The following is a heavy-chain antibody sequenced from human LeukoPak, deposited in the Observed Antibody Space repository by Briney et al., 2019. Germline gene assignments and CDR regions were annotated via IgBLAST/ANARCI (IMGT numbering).Heavy chain of an antibody. CDR3: ARYAGGGSGSYFDY. CDR1: GGSISSYY. CDR2: IYYSGST. D-gene: IGHD3-10*01. J-gene: IGHJ4*02. Sequence: KPSETLSLTCTVSGGSISSYYWSWIRQPPGKGLEWIGYIYYSGSTNYKPSLKSRVTISVDTSKNQFSLKLSSVTAADTAVYYCARYAGGGSGSYFDYWGQGTLVTVSS. V-gene: IGHV4-59*01.